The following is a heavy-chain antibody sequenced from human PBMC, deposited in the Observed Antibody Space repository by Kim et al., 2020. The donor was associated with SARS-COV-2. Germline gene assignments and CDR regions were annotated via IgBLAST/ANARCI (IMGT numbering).Heavy chain of an antibody. V-gene: IGHV3-33*06. D-gene: IGHD6-13*01. J-gene: IGHJ4*02. CDR1: GFTFSSYG. CDR2: IWYDGSNK. Sequence: GGSLRLSCAASGFTFSSYGMHWVRQAPGKGLEWVAVIWYDGSNKYYADSVKGRFTISRDNSKNTLYLQMNSLRAEDTAVYYCAKDIAAAGVSLGYWGQGTLVTVSS. CDR3: AKDIAAAGVSLGY.